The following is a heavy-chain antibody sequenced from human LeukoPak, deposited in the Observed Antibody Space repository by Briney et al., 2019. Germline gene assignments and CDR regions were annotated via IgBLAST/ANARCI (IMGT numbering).Heavy chain of an antibody. V-gene: IGHV3-30*04. J-gene: IGHJ4*02. D-gene: IGHD4-17*01. CDR2: ISYDGSNK. CDR3: ARNGDYVLSVDPDY. Sequence: GGSLRLSRAASGFTFSSYAMHWVRQAPGKGLEWVAVISYDGSNKYYADSVKGRFTISRDNSKNTLYLQMNSLRAEDTAVYYCARNGDYVLSVDPDYWGQGTLVTVSS. CDR1: GFTFSSYA.